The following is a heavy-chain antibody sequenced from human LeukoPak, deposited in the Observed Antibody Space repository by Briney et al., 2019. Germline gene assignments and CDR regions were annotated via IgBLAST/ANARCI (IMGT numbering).Heavy chain of an antibody. CDR2: ISGSGGST. D-gene: IGHD6-19*01. V-gene: IGHV3-23*01. CDR3: AKDIAVAGTEFDY. J-gene: IGHJ4*02. Sequence: GGSLRLSCADSGFTFSNAWMSWVRQAPGKGLEWVSAISGSGGSTYYADSVKGRFTISRDNSKNTLYLQMNSLRAEDTAVYYCAKDIAVAGTEFDYWGQGTLVTVSS. CDR1: GFTFSNAW.